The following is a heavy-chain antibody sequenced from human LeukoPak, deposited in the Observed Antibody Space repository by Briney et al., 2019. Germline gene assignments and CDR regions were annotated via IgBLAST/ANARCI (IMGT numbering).Heavy chain of an antibody. V-gene: IGHV1-69*13. Sequence: VKVSCKASGGTFSSYAISWVRQAPGQGLEWMGGIIPIFGTANYAQKFQGRVTITADESTSTAYMELRSLRSDDTALYYCARDRLHAFDIWGQGTTVTVSS. D-gene: IGHD6-25*01. J-gene: IGHJ3*02. CDR2: IIPIFGTA. CDR1: GGTFSSYA. CDR3: ARDRLHAFDI.